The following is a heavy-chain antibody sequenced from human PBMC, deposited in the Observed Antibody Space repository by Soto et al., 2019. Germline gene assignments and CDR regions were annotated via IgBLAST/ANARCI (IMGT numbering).Heavy chain of an antibody. D-gene: IGHD5-12*01. CDR1: GFTFSSYA. J-gene: IGHJ4*02. V-gene: IGHV3-23*01. Sequence: GGSLRLSCAASGFTFSSYAMSWVRQAPGKGLEWVSAISGSGGSTYYADSVKGRFTISRDNSKNTPYLQMNSLRAEDTAVYYCAKVPRWLQFSDYWGQGTLVTVSS. CDR2: ISGSGGST. CDR3: AKVPRWLQFSDY.